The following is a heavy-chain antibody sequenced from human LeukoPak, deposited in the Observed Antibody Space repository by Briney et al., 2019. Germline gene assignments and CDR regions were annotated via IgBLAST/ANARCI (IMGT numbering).Heavy chain of an antibody. V-gene: IGHV4-61*02. CDR2: IYTSGST. D-gene: IGHD1-26*01. CDR3: ARDGGSLDY. Sequence: SETLSLTCTVSGGSISSSSYYWSWIRQPAGKGLEWIGRIYTSGSTNYNPSLKSRVTMSVDTSKNQFSLKLSSVTAADTAVYYCARDGGSLDYWGQGTLVTVSS. J-gene: IGHJ4*02. CDR1: GGSISSSSYY.